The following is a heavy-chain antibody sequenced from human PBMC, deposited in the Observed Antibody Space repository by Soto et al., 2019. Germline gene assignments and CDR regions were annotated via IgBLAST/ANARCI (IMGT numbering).Heavy chain of an antibody. V-gene: IGHV1-18*04. Sequence: ASVKVSCKASGYTFTSYGISCVLQSPLQGLEWMGWISAYNGNTNYAQKLQGRVTMTTDTSTSTAYMELRSLRSDDTAVYYCARGYGYDSSGYYLFDYWGQGTLVTVSS. D-gene: IGHD3-22*01. CDR2: ISAYNGNT. CDR1: GYTFTSYG. CDR3: ARGYGYDSSGYYLFDY. J-gene: IGHJ4*02.